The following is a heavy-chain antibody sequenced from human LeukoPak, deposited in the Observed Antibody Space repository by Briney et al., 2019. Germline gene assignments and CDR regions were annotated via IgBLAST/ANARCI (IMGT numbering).Heavy chain of an antibody. V-gene: IGHV4-30-4*01. D-gene: IGHD2-15*01. CDR3: ARLVGYYSRGSCYHFDY. CDR1: GGSISSGDDY. Sequence: SETLSLTSTVSGGSISSGDDYWSWIRQPPGKGLEWIGYIYYSGTTYYNPSLKSRASISVDTSKNQFSLKLSSVTAADTALYFCARLVGYYSRGSCYHFDYWGQGSLVTVSS. J-gene: IGHJ4*02. CDR2: IYYSGTT.